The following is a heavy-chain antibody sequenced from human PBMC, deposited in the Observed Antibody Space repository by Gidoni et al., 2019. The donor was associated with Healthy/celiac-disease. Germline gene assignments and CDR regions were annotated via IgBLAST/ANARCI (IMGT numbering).Heavy chain of an antibody. CDR2: ISWKSGSI. V-gene: IGHV3-9*01. D-gene: IGHD2-21*01. CDR1: GFTFDDYA. J-gene: IGHJ4*02. Sequence: EVQLVESGGALLQPGRSLRLSCAASGFTFDDYAMHWVRQVPGTGLEGVSGISWKSGSIGYADAVKCRFTISRDNAKNSLYLQMNSLRAEDTALYYCAKAPRHKYYFDYWGQGTLVTVSS. CDR3: AKAPRHKYYFDY.